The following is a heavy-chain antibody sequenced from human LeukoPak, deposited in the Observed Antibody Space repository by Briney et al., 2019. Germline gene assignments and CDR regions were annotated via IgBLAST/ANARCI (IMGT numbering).Heavy chain of an antibody. CDR1: GITISNYG. CDR3: AKDRTRQDYYMDV. CDR2: ISYDGLNK. J-gene: IGHJ6*03. D-gene: IGHD1-1*01. V-gene: IGHV3-30*18. Sequence: PGGSLRLSCAASGITISNYGVHWVRQAPGKGLEWLAVISYDGLNKNYADSVKGRFSISRDNSKNTLYLQMNSLRAEDTAVYYCAKDRTRQDYYMDVWGKGTTVTISS.